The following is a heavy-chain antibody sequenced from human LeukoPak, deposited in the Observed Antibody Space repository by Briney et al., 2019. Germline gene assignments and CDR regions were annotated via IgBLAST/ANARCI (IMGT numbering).Heavy chain of an antibody. Sequence: SETLSLTCTVSSDSIRNNYWTWIRQPPGKRLEWIGYIYDSGSTKYNPSLKSRVTFSVDTSKSQFSLHLASVTAADTAVYYCARGYYDGSGYSVPFDYWGQGMLVIVSS. D-gene: IGHD3-22*01. V-gene: IGHV4-59*01. CDR2: IYDSGST. CDR3: ARGYYDGSGYSVPFDY. J-gene: IGHJ4*02. CDR1: SDSIRNNY.